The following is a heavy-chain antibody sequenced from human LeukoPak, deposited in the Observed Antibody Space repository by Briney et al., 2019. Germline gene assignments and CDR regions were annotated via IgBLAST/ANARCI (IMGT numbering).Heavy chain of an antibody. Sequence: TARSLRLSCAAAAFIPSNYAMHWVRQPPGKGLEWVAVICYDGSNEYYSEFGEGRFAIYRDTSRNPLYLQMNYVRAEDTAVYFCARDPGLRLDSWGQGTLVTVS. CDR2: ICYDGSNE. CDR3: ARDPGLRLDS. CDR1: AFIPSNYA. D-gene: IGHD3-3*01. J-gene: IGHJ4*02. V-gene: IGHV3-33*01.